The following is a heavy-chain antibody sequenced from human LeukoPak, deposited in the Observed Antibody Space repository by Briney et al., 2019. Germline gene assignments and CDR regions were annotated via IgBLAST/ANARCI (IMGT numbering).Heavy chain of an antibody. Sequence: GGSLRLSCAVSGFNVSSTYMNWVRHAPGQGLEWVSVIYSAGGTSYADSPKRRFTVSRHNSQNIISLQMSGLGVEDTAVYYCARDRAFDSWGEGTMVTVSS. D-gene: IGHD5-24*01. CDR3: ARDRAFDS. CDR2: IYSAGGT. CDR1: GFNVSSTY. J-gene: IGHJ4*02. V-gene: IGHV3-66*01.